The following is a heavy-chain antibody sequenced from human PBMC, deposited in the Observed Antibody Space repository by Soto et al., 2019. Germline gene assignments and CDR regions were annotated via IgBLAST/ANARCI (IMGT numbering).Heavy chain of an antibody. CDR2: VHYSGST. V-gene: IGHV4-59*01. CDR1: GGSINSYY. J-gene: IGHJ3*02. D-gene: IGHD2-2*01. CDR3: IGTSRDFDI. Sequence: QVQLQESGPGLVKPSETLSLTCTVSGGSINSYYWSWVRQPPGKGLEWIGYVHYSGSTNYKTSLQSRVTMSVDTSKKQFSLNLNSMTAADTDVYYCIGTSRDFDIWGQGTLVTVSS.